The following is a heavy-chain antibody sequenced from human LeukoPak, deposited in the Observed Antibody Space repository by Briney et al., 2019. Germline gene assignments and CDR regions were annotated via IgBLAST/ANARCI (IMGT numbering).Heavy chain of an antibody. CDR3: VREGAHSSGWSPFDY. D-gene: IGHD6-19*01. J-gene: IGHJ4*02. Sequence: SENLSLTCSVSGASISEYFWSWIRQPPGQTLEWIGYVSKTGSTNYNPSLRSRVTISKDTSRNQLFLKLTSATAADTAVYYCVREGAHSSGWSPFDYWGQGTLVTVSS. CDR1: GASISEYF. CDR2: VSKTGST. V-gene: IGHV4-59*01.